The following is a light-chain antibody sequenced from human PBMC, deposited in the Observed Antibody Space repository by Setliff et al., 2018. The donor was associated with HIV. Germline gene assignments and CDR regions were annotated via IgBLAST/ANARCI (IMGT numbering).Light chain of an antibody. CDR2: EVS. CDR3: MSYTSSNTWV. V-gene: IGLV2-14*01. CDR1: RSDVGRYNY. Sequence: QSVLTQPASVSGSPGQSITISCTGTRSDVGRYNYVSWSQQHPGKAPKLIIYEVSNRHSGVSNRFSGSKSGNTASLTISGLQAEDETDYYCMSYTSSNTWVFGGGTK. J-gene: IGLJ3*02.